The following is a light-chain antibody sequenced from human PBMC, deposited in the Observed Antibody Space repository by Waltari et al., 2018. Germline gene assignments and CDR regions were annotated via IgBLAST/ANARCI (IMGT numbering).Light chain of an antibody. CDR2: ASS. Sequence: DIQMTQSPSALSASVGDRVTITCRASQSMSNSLNLYQQKPGKAPKLLIYASSTLQSGVPSRFSGSGSGTDFTLTISSLQPEDFATYYCQQSYSTPPWTFGQGTKVEIK. J-gene: IGKJ1*01. CDR1: QSMSNS. V-gene: IGKV1-39*01. CDR3: QQSYSTPPWT.